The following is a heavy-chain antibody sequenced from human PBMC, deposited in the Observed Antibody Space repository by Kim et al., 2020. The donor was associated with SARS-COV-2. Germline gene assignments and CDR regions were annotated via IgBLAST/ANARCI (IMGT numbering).Heavy chain of an antibody. CDR1: GGSFSGYY. CDR2: INHSGST. Sequence: SETLSLTCAVYGGSFSGYYWSWIRQPPGKGLEWIGEINHSGSTNYNPSLKSRVTISVDTSKNQFSLKLSSVTAADTAVYYCARGRGYSYRTHFDYWGQGT. J-gene: IGHJ4*02. D-gene: IGHD5-18*01. V-gene: IGHV4-34*01. CDR3: ARGRGYSYRTHFDY.